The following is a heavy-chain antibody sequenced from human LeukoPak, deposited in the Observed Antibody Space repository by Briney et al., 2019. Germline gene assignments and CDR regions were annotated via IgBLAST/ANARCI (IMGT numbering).Heavy chain of an antibody. V-gene: IGHV3-23*01. CDR3: AKAHSSSWYYFDY. CDR1: GFTFSSYA. Sequence: GGSLRLSCAGSGFTFSSYAMSWARQAPGKGLEWVSTIIGSGVTTYYADSVKGRFTISRDNSKNTLYLQVNSLRAEDTAVYYCAKAHSSSWYYFDYWGQGTLVTVSS. D-gene: IGHD6-13*01. J-gene: IGHJ4*02. CDR2: IIGSGVTT.